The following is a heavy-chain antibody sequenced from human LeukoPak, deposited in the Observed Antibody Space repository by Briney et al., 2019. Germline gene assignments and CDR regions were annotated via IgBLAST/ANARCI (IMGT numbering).Heavy chain of an antibody. Sequence: PGRSLRLSCAASGFTFDDYAMHWVRQAPGKGLEWVSGISWNSGSIGYADSVKGRFTISRDNAKNSLYLQMNSLRAEDTALYYCAKDMTGRPAALWGQGTPVTVSS. D-gene: IGHD2-2*01. CDR1: GFTFDDYA. CDR3: AKDMTGRPAAL. J-gene: IGHJ4*02. V-gene: IGHV3-9*01. CDR2: ISWNSGSI.